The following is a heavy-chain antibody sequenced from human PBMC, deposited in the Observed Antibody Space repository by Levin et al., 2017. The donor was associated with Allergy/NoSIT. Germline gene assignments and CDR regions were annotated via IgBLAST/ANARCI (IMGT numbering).Heavy chain of an antibody. CDR1: GGSISNNDYY. D-gene: IGHD2-21*02. J-gene: IGHJ6*02. CDR2: IYYSGTT. CDR3: ARATAYYGMDG. Sequence: SQTLSLTCNVSGGSISNNDYYWSWIRQPPGKGLEWIAHIYYSGTTFYNPSLKLRLNVSVDTSKNQFSLKLSSVTAADTAVYYCARATAYYGMDGWGQGTTVTVSS. V-gene: IGHV4-30-4*01.